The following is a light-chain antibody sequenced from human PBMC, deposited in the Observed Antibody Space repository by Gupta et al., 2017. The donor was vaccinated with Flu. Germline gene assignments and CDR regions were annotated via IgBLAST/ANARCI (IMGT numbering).Light chain of an antibody. J-gene: IGKJ4*01. CDR2: LGS. CDR1: LSRVHGNGYNY. CDR3: RKCLQAPIT. V-gene: IGKV2-28*01. Sequence: VTPGGPAYISCSASLSRVHGNGYNYLDWYLQKPGQAPQLLLYLGSNRAAGVPDRFSGSGSGTDFTLKIRRVEAEDVGVYYCRKCLQAPITFGGGTKVDIK.